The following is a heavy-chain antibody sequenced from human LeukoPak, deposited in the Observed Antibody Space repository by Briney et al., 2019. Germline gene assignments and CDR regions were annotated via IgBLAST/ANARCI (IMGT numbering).Heavy chain of an antibody. CDR1: GGSISPYY. CDR2: INRSGST. V-gene: IGHV4-34*01. D-gene: IGHD6-6*01. CDR3: ARGGRAARPVLDY. J-gene: IGHJ4*02. Sequence: SETLSLTCTVSGGSISPYYWSWIRQPAGKGLEWIGEINRSGSTNYNPSLKSRVTISVDTSKNQFSLKLSSVTAADTAVYYCARGGRAARPVLDYWGQGTQVTVSS.